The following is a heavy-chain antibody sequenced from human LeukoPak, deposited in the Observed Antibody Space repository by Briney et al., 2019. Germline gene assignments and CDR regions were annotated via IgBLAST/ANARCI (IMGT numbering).Heavy chain of an antibody. CDR1: GYTFTGYY. J-gene: IGHJ4*02. CDR2: INPNSGGT. D-gene: IGHD6-19*01. V-gene: IGHV1-2*02. CDR3: ARGLGYSSDHFDY. Sequence: ASVKVSCKASGYTFTGYYMHWVRQAPGQGLEWMGWINPNSGGTNYAQKFQGRVTMTRGTSISTAYMELSRLGSDDTAVYYCARGLGYSSDHFDYWGQGTLVTVSS.